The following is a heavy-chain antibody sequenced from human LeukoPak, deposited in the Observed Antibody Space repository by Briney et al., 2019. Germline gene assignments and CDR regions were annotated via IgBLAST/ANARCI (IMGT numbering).Heavy chain of an antibody. CDR2: SNTYNGNP. CDR3: ARDWGDGTEETDY. V-gene: IGHV1-18*01. D-gene: IGHD3-16*01. Sequence: ASVKVSCKASGYTFSSYGISWVRQAPGQGLEWMGWSNTYNGNPNYAQKFQGRVTMTTDTSTSTAYMELRSLRSDDTAVYYCARDWGDGTEETDYWGQGTLVTVSS. CDR1: GYTFSSYG. J-gene: IGHJ4*02.